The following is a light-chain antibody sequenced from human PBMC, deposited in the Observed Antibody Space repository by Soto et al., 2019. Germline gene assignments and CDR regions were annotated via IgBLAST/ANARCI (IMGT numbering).Light chain of an antibody. J-gene: IGLJ1*01. Sequence: QSVLTQPPSTSGTPGQRVAISCTGSGSNIGAPYDVHWYQHLPGTAPKLLIYGSTNRPSGVPGRFSGSKSGTSASLAITGLQAEDEADYYCQSYDSSLSGYVFGAGTKVTVL. V-gene: IGLV1-40*01. CDR2: GST. CDR3: QSYDSSLSGYV. CDR1: GSNIGAPYD.